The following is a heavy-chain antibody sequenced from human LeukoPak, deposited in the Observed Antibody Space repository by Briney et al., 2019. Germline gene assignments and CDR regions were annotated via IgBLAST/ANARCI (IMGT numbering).Heavy chain of an antibody. CDR3: VKDLNYDSSGTSDY. Sequence: GGSLRLSCAASGFTFSSYGMHWVRQAPGKGLEWVAVISYDGSNKYYADSVKGRFTISRDNSKNTLYLQMNSLRAEDTAVYYCVKDLNYDSSGTSDYWGQGTLVTVSS. J-gene: IGHJ4*02. V-gene: IGHV3-30*18. CDR2: ISYDGSNK. CDR1: GFTFSSYG. D-gene: IGHD3-22*01.